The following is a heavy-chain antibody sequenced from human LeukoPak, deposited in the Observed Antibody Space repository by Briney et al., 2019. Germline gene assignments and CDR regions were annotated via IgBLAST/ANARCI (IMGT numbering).Heavy chain of an antibody. V-gene: IGHV5-10-1*01. CDR1: GYSFTSYW. J-gene: IGHJ6*04. Sequence: GESLKISCKGSGYSFTSYWISWVRQMPGKGLEWMGRIDPSDSYTNYGPSFQGHVTISADKSISTAYLQWSSLKASDTAMYYCARFLGPSYGMDVWGKGTTVTVSS. CDR3: ARFLGPSYGMDV. D-gene: IGHD7-27*01. CDR2: IDPSDSYT.